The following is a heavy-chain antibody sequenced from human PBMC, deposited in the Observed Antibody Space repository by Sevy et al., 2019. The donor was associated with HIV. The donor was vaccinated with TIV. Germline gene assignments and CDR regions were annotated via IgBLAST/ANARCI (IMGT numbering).Heavy chain of an antibody. D-gene: IGHD3-10*01. V-gene: IGHV3-30*03. CDR1: GFTFNSYG. Sequence: EGSLRLSCEASGFTFNSYGMHWVRQAPGKSLEWVAVIAYEGSEKYYADSVKGRFTISREKSKNMVYVQMNSLRAEDTAVYYCARMFRCYGMDFWGQGTTVTVSS. CDR3: ARMFRCYGMDF. J-gene: IGHJ6*02. CDR2: IAYEGSEK.